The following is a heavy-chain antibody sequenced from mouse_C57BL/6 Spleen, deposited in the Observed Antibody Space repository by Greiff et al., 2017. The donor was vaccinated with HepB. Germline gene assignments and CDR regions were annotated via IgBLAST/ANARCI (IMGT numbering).Heavy chain of an antibody. V-gene: IGHV1-66*01. D-gene: IGHD2-5*01. CDR2: IYPGSGNT. J-gene: IGHJ1*03. CDR3: ARDSNWYFDV. Sequence: QVQLKESGPELVKPGASVKISCKSSGYSFTSYYIHWVKQRPGQGLEWIGWIYPGSGNTKYNEKFKAKATLTADTSSSTACMQLSSLTSEDSAVYYCARDSNWYFDVWGTGTTVTVSS. CDR1: GYSFTSYY.